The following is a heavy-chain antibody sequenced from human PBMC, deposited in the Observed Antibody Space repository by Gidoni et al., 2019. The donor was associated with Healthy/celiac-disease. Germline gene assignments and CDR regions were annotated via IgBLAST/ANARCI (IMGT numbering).Heavy chain of an antibody. J-gene: IGHJ4*02. CDR3: TTCGVRGVIDPYYFDY. D-gene: IGHD3-10*01. V-gene: IGHV3-15*01. Sequence: EVQLVESGGGLVKRGGSLRLCCAACGFPSSNAWMSWGRQAPGKGLEVFGRIKSKTDGSTTDYAAPVKGRFTISRDDSKNTLYLKMNSLNTEDTAVYYCTTCGVRGVIDPYYFDYWGQGTLVTVSS. CDR2: IKSKTDGSTT. CDR1: GFPSSNAW.